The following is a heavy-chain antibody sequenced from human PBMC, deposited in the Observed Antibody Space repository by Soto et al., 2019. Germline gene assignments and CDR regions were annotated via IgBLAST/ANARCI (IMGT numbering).Heavy chain of an antibody. CDR3: ARDKKIVVVPAAIGDYYYYGMDV. Sequence: QVQLVQSGAEVKKPGSSVKVSCKASGGTFSSYAISWVRQAPGQGLEWMGGMIPIFGTANYAQKFQGRVTITADESTSTAYMELSSLRSEDTAVYYCARDKKIVVVPAAIGDYYYYGMDVWGQGTTVTVSS. D-gene: IGHD2-2*02. V-gene: IGHV1-69*01. CDR1: GGTFSSYA. J-gene: IGHJ6*02. CDR2: MIPIFGTA.